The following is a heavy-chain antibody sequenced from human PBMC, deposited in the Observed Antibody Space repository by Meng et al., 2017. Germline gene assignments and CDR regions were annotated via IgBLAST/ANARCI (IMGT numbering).Heavy chain of an antibody. J-gene: IGHJ4*02. V-gene: IGHV4-34*01. CDR2: INHSGST. CDR1: GGSFSGYY. D-gene: IGHD3-10*01. Sequence: SQTRSLTCAVYGGSFSGYYWSWIRQPPGKGLEWIGEINHSGSTNYNPSLKSRVTISVDTSKNQFSLKLSSVTAADTAVYYCARGSITMVRGVIIIPFDYWGQGTLVTVS. CDR3: ARGSITMVRGVIIIPFDY.